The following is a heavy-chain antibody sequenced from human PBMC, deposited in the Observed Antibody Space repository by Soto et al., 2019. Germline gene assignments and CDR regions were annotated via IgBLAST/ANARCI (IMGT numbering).Heavy chain of an antibody. V-gene: IGHV4-34*01. Sequence: SETLSLTCAVYGGSFSGYYWSWIRQPPRKGLEWIGEINHSGGTNYNPSLKSRVTISVDTSKNQFSLKLTSVTAADTAVYYFARVTWASVPGRLRVTFDYWGQGTLVTVSS. CDR3: ARVTWASVPGRLRVTFDY. J-gene: IGHJ4*02. D-gene: IGHD6-19*01. CDR1: GGSFSGYY. CDR2: INHSGGT.